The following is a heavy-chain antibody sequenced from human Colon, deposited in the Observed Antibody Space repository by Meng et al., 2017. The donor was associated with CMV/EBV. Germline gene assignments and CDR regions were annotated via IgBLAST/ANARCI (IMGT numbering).Heavy chain of an antibody. J-gene: IGHJ4*02. D-gene: IGHD2-2*01. CDR1: LSSYA. Sequence: LSSYAISWVRQAPGQGLEWMGGIIPIFGTTNYAQKFQGRVTITTDESTSTVYMDLSSLISEDTAVYYCAGETLRYCRGTTCRGPFDYWGQGTLVTVS. CDR2: IIPIFGTT. V-gene: IGHV1-69*05. CDR3: AGETLRYCRGTTCRGPFDY.